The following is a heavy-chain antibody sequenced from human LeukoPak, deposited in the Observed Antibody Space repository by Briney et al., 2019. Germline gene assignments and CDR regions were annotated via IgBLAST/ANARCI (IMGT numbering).Heavy chain of an antibody. Sequence: ASVKVSCKASGYTFTSYYMHWVRQAPGQGLEWMGIINPSGGSTSYAQKFQGRVIMTRDTSTSTVYMELSSPRSEDTAVYYCAKDFGVMVRGYGEGDYWGQGTLVTVSS. J-gene: IGHJ4*02. V-gene: IGHV1-46*01. D-gene: IGHD3-10*01. CDR3: AKDFGVMVRGYGEGDY. CDR1: GYTFTSYY. CDR2: INPSGGST.